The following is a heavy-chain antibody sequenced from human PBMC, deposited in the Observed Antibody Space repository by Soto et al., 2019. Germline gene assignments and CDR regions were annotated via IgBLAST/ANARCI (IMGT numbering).Heavy chain of an antibody. Sequence: ASVKVSCKASGYTFTSYGISWVRQAPGQGLQWMGWISAYNGNTNYAQKLQGRVTMTRNTSISTAYMELSSLRSEDTAVYYCARGDSFSGSYYGSKDAFDIWGQGTMVTVSS. CDR3: ARGDSFSGSYYGSKDAFDI. V-gene: IGHV1-18*01. CDR2: ISAYNGNT. J-gene: IGHJ3*02. D-gene: IGHD1-26*01. CDR1: GYTFTSYG.